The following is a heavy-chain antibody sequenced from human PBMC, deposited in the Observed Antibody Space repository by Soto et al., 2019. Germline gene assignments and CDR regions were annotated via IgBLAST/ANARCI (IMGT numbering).Heavy chain of an antibody. D-gene: IGHD3-22*01. J-gene: IGHJ4*02. CDR1: GFTFSSYA. CDR2: ISGSGGST. CDR3: ANNHYYDSSGYSTPGYYFDY. Sequence: GGSLILPCAVSGFTFSSYAMSWVRQTPGKGLEWVSAISGSGGSTYYADSVKGRFTISRDNSKNTLYLQMNSLRAEDTAVYYCANNHYYDSSGYSTPGYYFDYWGQGTLVTVSS. V-gene: IGHV3-23*01.